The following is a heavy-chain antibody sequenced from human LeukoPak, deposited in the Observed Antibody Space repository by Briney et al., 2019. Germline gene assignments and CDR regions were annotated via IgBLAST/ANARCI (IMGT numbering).Heavy chain of an antibody. CDR1: GFSFSRYG. V-gene: IGHV3-30*18. Sequence: PGRSLRLSCAASGFSFSRYGMHWVRQAPGKGLEWVAVISYDGRNKYYADSVKGRFTISRDNSKNTVYLQMNSLRAEDTAVYYCAKDLRTADFWSGYPDYWGQGTLVTVSS. CDR3: AKDLRTADFWSGYPDY. D-gene: IGHD3-3*01. J-gene: IGHJ4*02. CDR2: ISYDGRNK.